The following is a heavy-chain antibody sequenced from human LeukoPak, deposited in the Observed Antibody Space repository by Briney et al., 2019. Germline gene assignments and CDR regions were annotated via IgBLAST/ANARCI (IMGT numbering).Heavy chain of an antibody. CDR3: ARGGNWNYPPDAFDI. J-gene: IGHJ3*02. V-gene: IGHV4-39*07. CDR1: GGSISSSSYY. CDR2: IYTSGST. D-gene: IGHD1-7*01. Sequence: PSETLSLTCTVSGGSISSSSYYWDWIRQPPGKGLEWIGSIYTSGSTNYNPSLKSRVTISVDTSKNQFSLKLSSVTAADTAVYYCARGGNWNYPPDAFDIWGQGTMVTVSS.